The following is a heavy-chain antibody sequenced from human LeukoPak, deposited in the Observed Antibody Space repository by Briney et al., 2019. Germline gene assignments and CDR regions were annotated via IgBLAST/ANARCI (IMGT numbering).Heavy chain of an antibody. CDR2: INHSGST. CDR3: ARLEQQLAGDWFDP. Sequence: PSETLSLTCAVYGGTFSGYYWTWIRQPPGKGLEWIGEINHSGSTSYNPSLKSRVIISVDTSKKQFSLKLRSVTAADTAVYYCARLEQQLAGDWFDPWGQGTLVTVSS. D-gene: IGHD6-13*01. V-gene: IGHV4-34*01. J-gene: IGHJ5*02. CDR1: GGTFSGYY.